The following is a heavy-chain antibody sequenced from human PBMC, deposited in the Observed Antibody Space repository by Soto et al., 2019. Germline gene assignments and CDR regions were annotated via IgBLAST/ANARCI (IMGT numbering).Heavy chain of an antibody. Sequence: ASVKVSCKASGYTFTSYGISWVRQAPGQGLEWMGWISAYNGNTNYAQKLQGRVTMTTDTSTSTAYMELRSLRSDDTAVYYCARVCSEDSSSWYYFDYWGQGTLVTVSS. CDR1: GYTFTSYG. V-gene: IGHV1-18*01. CDR3: ARVCSEDSSSWYYFDY. CDR2: ISAYNGNT. J-gene: IGHJ4*02. D-gene: IGHD6-13*01.